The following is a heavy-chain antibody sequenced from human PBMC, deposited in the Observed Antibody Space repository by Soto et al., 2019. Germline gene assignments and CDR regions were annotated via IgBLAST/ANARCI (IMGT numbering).Heavy chain of an antibody. CDR1: GYTFTSYG. CDR3: ARDSPGGYCSSTSCYYVYYYYYMDV. Sequence: QVQLVQSGAEVKKPGASVKVSCKASGYTFTSYGISWVRQAPGQGLEWMGWISAYNGNTNYAQKLQGRVTMTTDTSTSTAYMELRSLRSDDTAVYYCARDSPGGYCSSTSCYYVYYYYYMDVWGKGTTVTVSS. V-gene: IGHV1-18*01. J-gene: IGHJ6*03. D-gene: IGHD2-2*01. CDR2: ISAYNGNT.